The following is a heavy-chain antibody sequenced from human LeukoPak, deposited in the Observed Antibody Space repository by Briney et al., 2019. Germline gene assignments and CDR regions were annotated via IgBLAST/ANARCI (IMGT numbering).Heavy chain of an antibody. Sequence: PSETLSLTCAVYGGSFSGYYWSWIRQPPGKGLEWIGEINHSGSTNYNPSLKSRVTISVDTSKNQFSLKLSSLTAADTAVYYCASTALGYCTTSSCPDYWGPGTLVTVSS. CDR1: GGSFSGYY. D-gene: IGHD2-2*01. J-gene: IGHJ4*02. CDR2: INHSGST. V-gene: IGHV4-34*01. CDR3: ASTALGYCTTSSCPDY.